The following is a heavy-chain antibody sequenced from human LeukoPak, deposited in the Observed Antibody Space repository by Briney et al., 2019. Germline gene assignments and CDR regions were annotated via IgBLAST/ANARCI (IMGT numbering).Heavy chain of an antibody. CDR1: GYTFTSYG. CDR3: ARDTVGATTHWFDP. Sequence: GASVKVSCKASGYTFTSYGISWVRQAPGQGLEWMGWISAYNGNTNYAQKRQGRVTMTTDTSTSTAYMELRSLRSDDTAVYYCARDTVGATTHWFDPWGQGTLVTVSS. D-gene: IGHD1-26*01. J-gene: IGHJ5*02. CDR2: ISAYNGNT. V-gene: IGHV1-18*01.